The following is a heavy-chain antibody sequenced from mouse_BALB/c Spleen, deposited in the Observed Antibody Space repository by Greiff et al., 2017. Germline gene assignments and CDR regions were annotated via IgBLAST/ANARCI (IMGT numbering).Heavy chain of an antibody. CDR2: INPSTGYT. J-gene: IGHJ3*01. CDR1: GYTFTSYW. D-gene: IGHD2-3*01. CDR3: ARWGWLPGFAY. V-gene: IGHV1-7*01. Sequence: QVQLQQSGAELAKPGASVKMSCKASGYTFTSYWMHWVKQRPGQGLEWIGYINPSTGYTEYNQKFKDKATLTADKSSSTAYMQLSSLTSEDSAVYYCARWGWLPGFAYWGQGTLVTVSA.